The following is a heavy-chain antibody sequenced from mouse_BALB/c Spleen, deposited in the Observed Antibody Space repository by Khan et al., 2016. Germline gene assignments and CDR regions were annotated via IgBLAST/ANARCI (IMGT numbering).Heavy chain of an antibody. V-gene: IGHV1S82*01. Sequence: QVQLQQPGTELVRPGASVKLSCKASGYSFTRYWMNWVKQRPGQGLEWIGMIHPSDSESRLNQKFRDKATLTVDNSSSIAYMKLSSPTSEASAVYDWTRSGYGNDPNWTMDYWGQGTLVTVSS. J-gene: IGHJ4*01. CDR1: GYSFTRYW. CDR3: TRSGYGNDPNWTMDY. D-gene: IGHD2-10*02. CDR2: IHPSDSES.